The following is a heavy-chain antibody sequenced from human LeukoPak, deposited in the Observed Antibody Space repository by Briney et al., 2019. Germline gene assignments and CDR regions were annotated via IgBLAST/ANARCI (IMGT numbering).Heavy chain of an antibody. V-gene: IGHV4-4*02. Sequence: GSLRLSCAASGFTFTNYAMSWVRQPPGKGLEWIGEIYHSGSTNYNPSLKSRVTISVDKSKNQFSLKLSSVTAADTAVYYCARIRSGEYYFDYWGQGTLVTVSS. CDR3: ARIRSGEYYFDY. CDR1: GFTFTNYAM. D-gene: IGHD1-26*01. J-gene: IGHJ4*02. CDR2: IYHSGST.